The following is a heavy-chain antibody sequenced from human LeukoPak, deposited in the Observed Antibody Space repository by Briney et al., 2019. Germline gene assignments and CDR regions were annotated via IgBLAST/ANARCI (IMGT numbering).Heavy chain of an antibody. CDR1: GGSISSSSYY. CDR2: IYYSRST. V-gene: IGHV4-39*01. J-gene: IGHJ4*02. Sequence: SETLSLTCTVSGGSISSSSYYWGWIRQPPGKGLEWIGSIYYSRSTYYNPSLKSRVTISVDASKNQFSLKLSSVTVADTAVYYCARVPTVTFFDYWGQGTLVTVSS. CDR3: ARVPTVTFFDY. D-gene: IGHD4-17*01.